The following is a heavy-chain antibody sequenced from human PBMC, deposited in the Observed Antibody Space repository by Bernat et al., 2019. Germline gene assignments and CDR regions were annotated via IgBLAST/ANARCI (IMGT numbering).Heavy chain of an antibody. CDR1: GGTFSSYA. J-gene: IGHJ4*02. V-gene: IGHV1-69*04. D-gene: IGHD3-22*01. CDR3: ARELYYYDSSGYYSILRERSNYFDY. CDR2: IIPILGIA. Sequence: QVQLVQSGAEVKKSGSSVKVSCKASGGTFSSYAISWVRQSPGQGLEWMGRIIPILGIANYAQKFQGRVTVTADKSTSTAYMELSSLGNENTAVYYCARELYYYDSSGYYSILRERSNYFDYWGQGTLVTVSS.